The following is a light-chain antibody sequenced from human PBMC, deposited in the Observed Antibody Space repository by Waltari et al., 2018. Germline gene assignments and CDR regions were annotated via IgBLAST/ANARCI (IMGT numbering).Light chain of an antibody. J-gene: IGLJ1*01. V-gene: IGLV2-8*01. CDR2: EVN. CDR3: TSYAGINNLV. CDR1: RNAVAGYNY. Sequence: QSALTQPPSASGSPGQSVTISCTGTRNAVAGYNYVSWYQQDPGKVPKLLIYEVNKRPSGVPDRFSGSKSGNTASLTVSGLQAEDEATYYCTSYAGINNLVFGTGTKVTVL.